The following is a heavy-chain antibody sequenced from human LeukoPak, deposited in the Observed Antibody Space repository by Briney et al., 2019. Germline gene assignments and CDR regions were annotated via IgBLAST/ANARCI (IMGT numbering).Heavy chain of an antibody. Sequence: PGGSLRLSCAASGFTFSSYSMNWVRQAPGKGLEWVSYISSSSNTIYYADSVKGRFTISRDNAKNSLYLQMNSLRAEDTAVYYCAKVHRKLRFLQTDAFDIWGQGTMVTVSS. D-gene: IGHD3-3*01. CDR1: GFTFSSYS. CDR2: ISSSSNTI. J-gene: IGHJ3*02. CDR3: AKVHRKLRFLQTDAFDI. V-gene: IGHV3-48*01.